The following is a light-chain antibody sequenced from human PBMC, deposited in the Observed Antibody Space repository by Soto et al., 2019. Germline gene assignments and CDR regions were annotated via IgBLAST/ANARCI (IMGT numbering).Light chain of an antibody. V-gene: IGKV3D-15*01. J-gene: IGKJ4*01. CDR1: QNVNSN. CDR3: QQYNNWPLT. Sequence: EIVMTQSPATLSVSPGERATLSCRASQNVNSNLAWYQQKPGQAPRLLIYDASARATGIPARFSGSGSRAEFTLAISGLQSEDFAVYYCQQYNNWPLTFGGGTKVEIK. CDR2: DAS.